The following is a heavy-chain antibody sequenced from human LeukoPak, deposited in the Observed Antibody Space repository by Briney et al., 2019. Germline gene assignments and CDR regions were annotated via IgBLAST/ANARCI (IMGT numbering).Heavy chain of an antibody. J-gene: IGHJ4*02. CDR3: ARRSSSWFHYDY. CDR2: IYYSGST. D-gene: IGHD6-13*01. CDR1: GGSISSYY. Sequence: SETLSLTCTVSGGSISSYYWSWLRQPPGKGLEWIGYIYYSGSTNYNPSLKSRVTISVDTSKNQFSLKLSSVTAADTAVYYCARRSSSWFHYDYWGQGTLVTVSS. V-gene: IGHV4-59*08.